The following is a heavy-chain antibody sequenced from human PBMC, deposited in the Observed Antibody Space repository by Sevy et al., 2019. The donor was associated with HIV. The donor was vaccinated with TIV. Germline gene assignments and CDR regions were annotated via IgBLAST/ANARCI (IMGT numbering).Heavy chain of an antibody. D-gene: IGHD2-2*01. V-gene: IGHV3-23*01. CDR3: AKSEWGNIGFCTRSSCYPFDY. Sequence: GGSLRLSCAASGFTFTSYVMSWVRQAPGKGLEWVSSISGSHGTPYYADSVKGRFTISRDNSKNTLYLQMSSLRAEDTAVYYCAKSEWGNIGFCTRSSCYPFDYWGQGPLVTVSS. J-gene: IGHJ4*02. CDR1: GFTFTSYV. CDR2: ISGSHGTP.